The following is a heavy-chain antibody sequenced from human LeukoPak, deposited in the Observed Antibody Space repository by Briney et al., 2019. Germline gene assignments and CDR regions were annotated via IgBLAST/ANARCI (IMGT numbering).Heavy chain of an antibody. J-gene: IGHJ4*02. CDR2: IYYSGST. Sequence: PSETLSLTCTVSVGSICIYNWSWIPQPPGGGLEGIGYIYYSGSTNSNSSLKSRGTVSVETSKNQFSLKLSSVTAADTAVYCCARQLFAAAAPPNVGYWGQGTLVTVSS. CDR1: VGSICIYN. CDR3: ARQLFAAAAPPNVGY. D-gene: IGHD6-13*01. V-gene: IGHV4-59*08.